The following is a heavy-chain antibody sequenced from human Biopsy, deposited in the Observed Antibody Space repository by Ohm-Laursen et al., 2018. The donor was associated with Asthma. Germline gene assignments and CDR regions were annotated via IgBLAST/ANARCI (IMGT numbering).Heavy chain of an antibody. CDR2: IKQDGSEK. CDR1: GFTFSSYW. Sequence: SLRLSCAASGFTFSSYWMSWVRQAPGKGLEWVANIKQDGSEKYYVDSVKGRFTISRDNAKNSPYLQMNSLRAEDTAVYYCAKHQLVRYLDYWGQGTLVTVSS. D-gene: IGHD6-13*01. J-gene: IGHJ4*02. V-gene: IGHV3-7*05. CDR3: AKHQLVRYLDY.